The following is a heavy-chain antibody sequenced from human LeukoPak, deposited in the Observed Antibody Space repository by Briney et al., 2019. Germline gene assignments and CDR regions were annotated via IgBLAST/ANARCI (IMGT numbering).Heavy chain of an antibody. J-gene: IGHJ4*02. CDR3: ARRESRYYSGY. CDR2: IYYSGST. V-gene: IGHV4-39*01. CDR1: GGSITTSNYY. Sequence: SQTLSLTCTVSGGSITTSNYYWGWIRQPPGKGLEWIGSIYYSGSTYYNPSLKSRVTISVDTSKNQFSLKLSSVIAADTAVYYCARRESRYYSGYWGQGTLVTVSS.